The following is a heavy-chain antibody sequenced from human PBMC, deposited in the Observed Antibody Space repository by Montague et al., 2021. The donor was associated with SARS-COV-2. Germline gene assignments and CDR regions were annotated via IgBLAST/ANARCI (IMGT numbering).Heavy chain of an antibody. V-gene: IGHV3-30*12. D-gene: IGHD5-12*01. Sequence: SLRLSCAASGFSFRTYGMHWVRRAPGKGLEWVAYIFYDGSKEDYADSVKGRFTISRDNSKDTLYLHMNTLRAEDTATYYCARQKDIVGTFDSWGQGTLVIVST. CDR2: IFYDGSKE. J-gene: IGHJ4*02. CDR1: GFSFRTYG. CDR3: ARQKDIVGTFDS.